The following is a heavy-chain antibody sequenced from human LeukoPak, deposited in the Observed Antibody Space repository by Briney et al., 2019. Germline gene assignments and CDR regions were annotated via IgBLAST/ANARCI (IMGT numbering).Heavy chain of an antibody. D-gene: IGHD4-17*01. CDR2: INHSGST. CDR3: ATLHYAEYFQH. J-gene: IGHJ1*01. CDR1: GGSSSGYY. V-gene: IGHV4-34*01. Sequence: SETLSLTCVMYGGSSSGYYWTWIRQPPGKGLEWMGEINHSGSTNYNPSLKSRVTISVDTSKNQFSLKLSSVTAADTAVYYCATLHYAEYFQHWGQGTLVTVSS.